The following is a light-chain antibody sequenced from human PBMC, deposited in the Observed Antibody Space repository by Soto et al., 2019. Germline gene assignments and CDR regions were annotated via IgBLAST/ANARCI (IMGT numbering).Light chain of an antibody. Sequence: DTQMTQSPSSLAASVGDRLTITCRASQNVRSYVNWYQQRPGKAPNLLIYETSTLESGVPSRFSGDGYGTDFTLSISSLQPEDFAIYYCQQTFSTPRTF. J-gene: IGKJ4*02. CDR1: QNVRSY. CDR3: QQTFSTPRT. V-gene: IGKV1-39*01. CDR2: ETS.